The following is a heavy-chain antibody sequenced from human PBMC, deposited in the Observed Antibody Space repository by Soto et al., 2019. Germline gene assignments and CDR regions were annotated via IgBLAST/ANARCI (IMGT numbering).Heavy chain of an antibody. V-gene: IGHV4-61*01. J-gene: IGHJ4*02. Sequence: PSETLSLTCTVSGDSVSSRSYSWSWIRQPPGKGLEWIAYISNSGSTKSNPSLKSRVTISIDTSKNQFSLQLSSVTAADTAIYYCAREYFDSPGYYYPAPLGYWGQGTLVTVSS. D-gene: IGHD3-22*01. CDR2: ISNSGST. CDR3: AREYFDSPGYYYPAPLGY. CDR1: GDSVSSRSYS.